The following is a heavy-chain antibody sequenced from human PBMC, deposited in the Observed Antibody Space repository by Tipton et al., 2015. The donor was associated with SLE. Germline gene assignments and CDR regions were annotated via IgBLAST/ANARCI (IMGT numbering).Heavy chain of an antibody. J-gene: IGHJ3*01. V-gene: IGHV3-21*03. CDR2: ISSSGDYI. CDR1: EFTFSGYT. D-gene: IGHD3-22*01. CDR3: ARHDSSGYYYVIDAFDL. Sequence: GSLRLSCAASEFTFSGYTMNWVRQAPGKGLEWVSSISSSGDYIYQADSLKGRFTISRDNAKNLLYLQMNSLRAEDTAVYYCARHDSSGYYYVIDAFDLWGQGTMVTVSS.